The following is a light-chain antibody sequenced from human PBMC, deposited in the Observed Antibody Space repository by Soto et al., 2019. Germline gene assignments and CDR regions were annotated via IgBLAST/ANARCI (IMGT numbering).Light chain of an antibody. J-gene: IGKJ4*01. V-gene: IGKV1-5*03. CDR2: KAS. CDR1: QTISSW. CDR3: QQYNTYSSLT. Sequence: DIQMTQSPSTLSGSVGDRVTITCRASQTISSWLAWYQQKPGKAPKLLIYKASTLKSGVPSRFSGSGSGTEITLTINSLQPDDLATYYCQQYNTYSSLTFGGGTKVDIK.